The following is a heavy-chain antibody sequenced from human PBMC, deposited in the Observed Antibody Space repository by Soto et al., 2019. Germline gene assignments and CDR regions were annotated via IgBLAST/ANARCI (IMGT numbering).Heavy chain of an antibody. J-gene: IGHJ4*02. CDR1: GYTFTGYY. V-gene: IGHV1-2*02. CDR2: INPNSGDT. D-gene: IGHD3-10*02. CDR3: ARDYMFGPSIKQQQNSLEAPGY. Sequence: QVQLVQSGAEVKKPGASVKVSCKASGYTFTGYYMHWVRQAPGQGLEWMGWINPNSGDTNYAQKFQGRVTMTRDTSISTAYMELSRLRSDDTAVYYCARDYMFGPSIKQQQNSLEAPGYWGQGTLVTVSS.